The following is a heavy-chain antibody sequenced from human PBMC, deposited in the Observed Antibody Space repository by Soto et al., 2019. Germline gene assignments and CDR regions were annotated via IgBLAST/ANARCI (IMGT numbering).Heavy chain of an antibody. CDR2: IYYSGST. V-gene: IGHV4-59*01. J-gene: IGHJ5*02. Sequence: PSETLSLTCTVSGGSISSYYWSWIRQPPGKGLEWIGYIYYSGSTNYNPSLKSRVTISVDTSKNQFSLKLSSVTAADTAVYYCARDKVGIPAGWFDPWGQGTLVTVSS. CDR3: ARDKVGIPAGWFDP. D-gene: IGHD2-2*01. CDR1: GGSISSYY.